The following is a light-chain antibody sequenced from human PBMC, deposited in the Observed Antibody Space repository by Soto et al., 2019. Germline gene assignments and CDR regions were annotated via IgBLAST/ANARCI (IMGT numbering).Light chain of an antibody. Sequence: PGESATLSCRASQILSSTYLAWYQQKLGQSPRLLIYAASTRATGVPDRFSGSGSGTDFTLTISRLEPEDFAVYYCQHYVSSPLTFGGGTKVEIK. CDR2: AAS. CDR1: QILSSTY. CDR3: QHYVSSPLT. V-gene: IGKV3-20*01. J-gene: IGKJ4*01.